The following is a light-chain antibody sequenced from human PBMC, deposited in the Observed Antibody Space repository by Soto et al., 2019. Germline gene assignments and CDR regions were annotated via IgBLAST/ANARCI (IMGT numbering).Light chain of an antibody. CDR3: QHYNGYPWT. CDR1: QDLNNW. Sequence: DIQVTQSPSTLSASVGDRVTISCRASQDLNNWLAWFQQKPGKAPTLLIYKASGLESGVPSRFSGSGSGTEFTLTINSLQPDDFVTYYCQHYNGYPWTFGQGTKVEVK. J-gene: IGKJ1*01. V-gene: IGKV1-5*03. CDR2: KAS.